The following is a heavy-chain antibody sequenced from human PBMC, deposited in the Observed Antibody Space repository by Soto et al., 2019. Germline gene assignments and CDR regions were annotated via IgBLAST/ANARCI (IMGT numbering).Heavy chain of an antibody. CDR2: TSYDGSIK. V-gene: IGHV3-30*18. J-gene: IGHJ6*02. D-gene: IGHD3-22*01. CDR1: GFTFSSYG. Sequence: LRLSCAASGFTFSSYGMHWVRQAPGKGLEWVAVTSYDGSIKYYADSVKGRFTISRDNSKNTVYLQMSSLRAEDTAVYYCAKDVGYFYYGMDVWGQGTTVTVSS. CDR3: AKDVGYFYYGMDV.